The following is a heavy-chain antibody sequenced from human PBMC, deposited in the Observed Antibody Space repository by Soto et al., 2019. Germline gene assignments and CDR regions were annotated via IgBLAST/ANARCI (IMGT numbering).Heavy chain of an antibody. CDR2: IKSKSDGGTT. CDR3: TTAPPAAFNV. D-gene: IGHD2-2*01. CDR1: GFTLSNIW. V-gene: IGHV3-15*01. J-gene: IGHJ4*02. Sequence: LRLSCAASGFTLSNIWMSWVRQAPGRGLEWVGRIKSKSDGGTTDYAAPVRGRFTISRDDSKNTLFLQMNSLETEDTAMYYCTTAPPAAFNVWGQGTLVTVSS.